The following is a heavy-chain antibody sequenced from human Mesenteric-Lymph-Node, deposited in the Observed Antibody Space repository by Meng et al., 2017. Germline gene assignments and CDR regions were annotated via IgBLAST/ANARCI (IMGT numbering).Heavy chain of an antibody. CDR1: GGSISSYY. CDR3: ARGVLYGSGSPDI. Sequence: SETLSLTCTVSGGSISSYYWSWIRQPPGKGLEWIGYIYYSGSTNYNPSLKSRVTISVDTSKNQFSLKLSSVTAADTAVYYWARGVLYGSGSPDIWGQGTMVTVSS. D-gene: IGHD3-10*01. J-gene: IGHJ3*02. CDR2: IYYSGST. V-gene: IGHV4-59*01.